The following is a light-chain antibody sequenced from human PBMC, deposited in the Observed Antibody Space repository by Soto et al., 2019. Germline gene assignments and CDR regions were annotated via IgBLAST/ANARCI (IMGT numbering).Light chain of an antibody. CDR1: QDVSTW. CDR3: QQCLSFPIT. Sequence: DIQMTQSPSSVSASVGDTVTITCRASQDVSTWLAWYQQRPGKAPNLLIYAASSLKIGVPSRFSGSGSGTDFTLTIAGLQPEDFATYYCQQCLSFPITFGQGTRLDIK. J-gene: IGKJ5*01. V-gene: IGKV1-12*01. CDR2: AAS.